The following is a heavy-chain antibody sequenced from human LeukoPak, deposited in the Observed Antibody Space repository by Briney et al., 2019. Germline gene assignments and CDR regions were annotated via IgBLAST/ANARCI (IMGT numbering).Heavy chain of an antibody. CDR2: IRYDGSNK. V-gene: IGHV3-30*02. CDR3: ARSSWYPMGAFDY. J-gene: IGHJ4*02. CDR1: GFTFSDFW. D-gene: IGHD6-13*01. Sequence: GGSLRLSCAGSGFTFSDFWMTWVRQTPGKGLEWVAFIRYDGSNKYYADSVKGRFTISRDNSKNTLYLQMNSLRAEDTAVYYCARSSWYPMGAFDYWGQGTLVTVSS.